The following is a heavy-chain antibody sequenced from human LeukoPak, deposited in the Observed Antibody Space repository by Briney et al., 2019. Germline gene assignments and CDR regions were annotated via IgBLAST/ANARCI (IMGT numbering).Heavy chain of an antibody. CDR1: GYTFTSYA. Sequence: ASVKVSCKASGYTFTSYAMHWVRQAPGQRLEWMGWINAGNGNTKYSQKFQGRVTITADESTSTAYMELSSLRSEDTAVYYCARFGRSRDVDYWGQGTLVTVSS. D-gene: IGHD5-24*01. V-gene: IGHV1-3*01. CDR3: ARFGRSRDVDY. CDR2: INAGNGNT. J-gene: IGHJ4*02.